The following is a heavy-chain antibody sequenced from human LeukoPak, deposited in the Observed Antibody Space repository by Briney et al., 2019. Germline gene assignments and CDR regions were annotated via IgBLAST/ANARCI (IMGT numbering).Heavy chain of an antibody. CDR3: ARVYSYDSSAYPPLLYFDY. V-gene: IGHV1-2*02. CDR1: GYTFTAYY. Sequence: ASVRVSCTASGYTFTAYYIHWVGQAPGQGVEWMGWINPNSGDTNYAQKFQGRVTLTRDTSICTAYLELTSLRSDDTAVYSCARVYSYDSSAYPPLLYFDYWGQGTLVTVSS. D-gene: IGHD3-22*01. J-gene: IGHJ4*02. CDR2: INPNSGDT.